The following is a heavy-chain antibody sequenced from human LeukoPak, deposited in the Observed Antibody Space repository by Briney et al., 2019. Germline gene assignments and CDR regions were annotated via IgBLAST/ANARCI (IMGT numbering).Heavy chain of an antibody. D-gene: IGHD1-1*01. CDR1: GYTFTSWW. CDR3: ARHGGYTWNDIYFDR. CDR2: IYPGNSDT. Sequence: GESLKISCKGSGYTFTSWWIGWVRPMPGKGLEWMGIIYPGNSDTRYSPSFQGQVTISAHRSISTAYLQSSSLTAPDTAIYYCARHGGYTWNDIYFDRGGQGTLVTVSS. V-gene: IGHV5-51*01. J-gene: IGHJ5*02.